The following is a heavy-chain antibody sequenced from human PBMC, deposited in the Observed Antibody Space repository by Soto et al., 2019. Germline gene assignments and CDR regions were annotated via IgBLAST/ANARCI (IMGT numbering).Heavy chain of an antibody. V-gene: IGHV4-59*01. D-gene: IGHD6-13*01. CDR1: GGSISSYY. CDR3: ARVRRSRDGMDV. CDR2: IYYSGST. Sequence: SETLSLTCTVSGGSISSYYWSWIRQPPGKGLEWIGYIYYSGSTNYNPSLKSRVTISVDTSKNQFSLKLSSVTAADTAVYYCARVRRSRDGMDVWGQGTTVTVSS. J-gene: IGHJ6*02.